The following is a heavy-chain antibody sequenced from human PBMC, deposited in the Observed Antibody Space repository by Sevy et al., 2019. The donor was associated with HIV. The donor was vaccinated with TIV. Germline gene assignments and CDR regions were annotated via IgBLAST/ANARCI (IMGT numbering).Heavy chain of an antibody. J-gene: IGHJ4*02. CDR3: ARDRCSGVSCYSYYFDY. CDR1: GFTFNRYW. V-gene: IGHV3-7*03. D-gene: IGHD2-15*01. Sequence: GGSLRLSCAASGFTFNRYWMSWVRQAPGKGLEWVANIKQDGSEKYYVDSVKGRFTISRDNAKNSLYLQMNGLRAEDTAVYYCARDRCSGVSCYSYYFDYWGQRTLVTVSS. CDR2: IKQDGSEK.